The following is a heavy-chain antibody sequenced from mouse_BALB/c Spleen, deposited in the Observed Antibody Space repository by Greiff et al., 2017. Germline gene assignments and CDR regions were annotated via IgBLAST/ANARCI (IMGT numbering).Heavy chain of an antibody. CDR3: ARTPLRNLFYYAMDY. Sequence: EVKLLESGGGLVQPGGSLKLSCAASGFDFSRYWMSWVRQAPGKGLEWIGEINPDSSTINYTPSLKDKFIISRDNAKNTLYLQMSKVRSEDTALYYCARTPLRNLFYYAMDYWGQGTSVTVSS. CDR2: INPDSSTI. CDR1: GFDFSRYW. V-gene: IGHV4-1*02. D-gene: IGHD1-1*01. J-gene: IGHJ4*01.